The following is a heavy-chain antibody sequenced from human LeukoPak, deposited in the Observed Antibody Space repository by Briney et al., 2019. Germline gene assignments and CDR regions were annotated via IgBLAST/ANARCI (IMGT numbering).Heavy chain of an antibody. CDR1: GFTFSHYG. Sequence: PGRSLRLSCAASGFTFSHYGMHWVRQAPGKGLEWVAVISNDGSYKDYVNSVKGRFTISRDNSKNTLYLQMNSVTIEDTAVYYCAKDSPSGFDYWGQGILVTVSS. J-gene: IGHJ4*02. V-gene: IGHV3-30*18. CDR3: AKDSPSGFDY. D-gene: IGHD3-10*01. CDR2: ISNDGSYK.